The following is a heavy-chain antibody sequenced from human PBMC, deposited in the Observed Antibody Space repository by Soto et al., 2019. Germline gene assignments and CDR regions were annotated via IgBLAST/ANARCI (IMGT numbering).Heavy chain of an antibody. J-gene: IGHJ4*02. CDR2: MSYDGSNK. V-gene: IGHV3-30-3*01. CDR1: GFTFSSYA. Sequence: GGSLRLSCAASGFTFSSYAMHWVRQAPGKGLEWVAVMSYDGSNKYYADSVKGRFTISRDNSKNTLYLQMNSLRAEDTAVYYCARDRSTVGYFDYWGQGTLVTVSS. CDR3: ARDRSTVGYFDY. D-gene: IGHD4-4*01.